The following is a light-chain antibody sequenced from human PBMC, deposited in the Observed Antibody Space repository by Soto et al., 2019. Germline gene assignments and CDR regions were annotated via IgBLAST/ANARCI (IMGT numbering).Light chain of an antibody. CDR2: DAS. J-gene: IGKJ5*01. Sequence: DIHMTQSPSPLSSSVGEGVTSTGRASERINRRLAWYQQKPGKPPKILIYDASSLETGVPSRFSGSGSGTEFTLTISSLQPDDFATYYCQQYNSYSITFGQGTRLEIK. CDR1: ERINRR. V-gene: IGKV1-5*01. CDR3: QQYNSYSIT.